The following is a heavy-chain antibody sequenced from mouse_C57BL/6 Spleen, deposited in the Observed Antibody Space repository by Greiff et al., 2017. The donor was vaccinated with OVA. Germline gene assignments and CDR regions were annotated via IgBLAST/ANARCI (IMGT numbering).Heavy chain of an antibody. Sequence: VQLQQSGAELVKPGASVKISCKASGYAFSSYWMNWVKQRPGKGLEWIGQIYPGDGDTNYNGKFKGKATLTADKSSSTAYMQLSSLTSEDSAVYFCARSYDYDDGAWFAYWGQGTLVTVSA. V-gene: IGHV1-80*01. D-gene: IGHD2-4*01. CDR1: GYAFSSYW. CDR3: ARSYDYDDGAWFAY. CDR2: IYPGDGDT. J-gene: IGHJ3*01.